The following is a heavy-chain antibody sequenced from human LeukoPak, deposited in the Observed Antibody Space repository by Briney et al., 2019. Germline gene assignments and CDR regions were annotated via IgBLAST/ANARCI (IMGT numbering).Heavy chain of an antibody. V-gene: IGHV3-30*18. CDR2: ISYDGSNK. CDR1: GFTFSSYG. Sequence: GRSLRLSCAASGFTFSSYGMHWVRQAPGKGLEWVAVISYDGSNKYYADSVKGRFTISRDNSKNTLYLQMNSLRAEDTAVYYCAKDLGTAMATGWGQGTLVTVSS. CDR3: AKDLGTAMATG. J-gene: IGHJ4*02. D-gene: IGHD5-18*01.